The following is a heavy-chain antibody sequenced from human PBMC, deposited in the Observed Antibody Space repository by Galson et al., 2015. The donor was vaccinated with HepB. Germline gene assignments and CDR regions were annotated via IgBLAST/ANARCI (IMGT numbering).Heavy chain of an antibody. D-gene: IGHD2-21*02. Sequence: SVKVSCKASGGTFSSYAISWVRQAPGQGLEWMGGIIPIFGTANYAQKFQGRVTITADESTSTAYMELSSLRSEDTAVYYCARDRKPYCGGDCPHVAIAYWGQGTLVTVSS. J-gene: IGHJ4*02. CDR2: IIPIFGTA. CDR1: GGTFSSYA. V-gene: IGHV1-69*13. CDR3: ARDRKPYCGGDCPHVAIAY.